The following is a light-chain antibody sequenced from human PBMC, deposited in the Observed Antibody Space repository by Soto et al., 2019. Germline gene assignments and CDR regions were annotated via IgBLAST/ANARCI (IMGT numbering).Light chain of an antibody. V-gene: IGKV1-5*01. J-gene: IGKJ2*01. CDR1: QSISNW. CDR3: QQYNHY. Sequence: DFQMTQSPSTLSASVGDRVTITCRASQSISNWLAWYQQKPGKAPKLLIYDASSLEGGVPSRFSGSGYGTEFTLTLSSLQPDDFATYYCQQYNHYFGQGTKLEIK. CDR2: DAS.